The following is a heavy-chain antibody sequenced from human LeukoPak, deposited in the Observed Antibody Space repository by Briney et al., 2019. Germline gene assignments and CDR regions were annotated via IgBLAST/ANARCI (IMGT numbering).Heavy chain of an antibody. Sequence: PGGSLRLSCAASGFTFSSYWMHWVRQAPGKGLVWVSRINSDGRSTSYADSVKGRFTISRDNAKNTLYLQMNSLRAEDTAVYYCARDLGGYSSGWTIDYWGQGTLVTVSS. CDR2: INSDGRST. J-gene: IGHJ4*02. CDR1: GFTFSSYW. V-gene: IGHV3-74*01. D-gene: IGHD6-19*01. CDR3: ARDLGGYSSGWTIDY.